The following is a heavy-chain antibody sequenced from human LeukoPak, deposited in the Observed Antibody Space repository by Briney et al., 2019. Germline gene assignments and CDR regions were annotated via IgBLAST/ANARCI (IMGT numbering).Heavy chain of an antibody. D-gene: IGHD2-2*01. V-gene: IGHV3-48*01. J-gene: IGHJ6*03. CDR3: ARDGPVGYCSSTSCPLYYYTDV. CDR1: GFTFSSYS. CDR2: ISSSSSTI. Sequence: PGGSLRLSCAASGFTFSSYSMNWVRQAPGKGLEWVSYISSSSSTIYYADSVKGRFTISRDNAKNSLYLQMNSLRAEDTAVYYCARDGPVGYCSSTSCPLYYYTDVWGKGTTVTVSS.